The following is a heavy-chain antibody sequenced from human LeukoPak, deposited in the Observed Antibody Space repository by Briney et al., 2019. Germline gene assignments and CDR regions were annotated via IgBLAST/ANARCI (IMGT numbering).Heavy chain of an antibody. Sequence: GGSLRLSCAASGFTFSSYAMSWVRQAPGKGLEWVSSISGSGGSTYYADSVKGRFTISRDNSKNTLYLQMNSLRAEDTAVYYCAKYSRELEGRRYDAFDIRVQGTIVTLSS. CDR3: AKYSRELEGRRYDAFDI. D-gene: IGHD1-26*01. CDR1: GFTFSSYA. V-gene: IGHV3-23*01. CDR2: ISGSGGST. J-gene: IGHJ3*02.